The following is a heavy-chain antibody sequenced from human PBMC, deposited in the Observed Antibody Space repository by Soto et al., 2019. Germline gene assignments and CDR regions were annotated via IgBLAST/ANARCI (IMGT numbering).Heavy chain of an antibody. CDR2: ISDSGRA. Sequence: SETLSLTCPVSGASISSGNFYWNWIRQHPGKGLEWIGYISDSGRAQYHPSLKSRVTISVDTSKNQFSLRLGSVTAADTAVYYCATLDYWGQGTQVTVSS. J-gene: IGHJ4*02. CDR3: ATLDY. V-gene: IGHV4-31*03. CDR1: GASISSGNFY.